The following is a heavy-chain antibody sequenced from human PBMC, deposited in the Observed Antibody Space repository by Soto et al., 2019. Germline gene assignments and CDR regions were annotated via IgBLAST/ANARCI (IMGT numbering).Heavy chain of an antibody. D-gene: IGHD2-15*01. CDR3: ANSGRSPGY. V-gene: IGHV3-48*02. Sequence: HPGGSLRLSCAVSGFAFSSYSFNWVRQAPGKGLEWLSYISASSNKIYYADSVKGRSTISRDNAKNSLFLQMSSLREDDTAVYFCANSGRSPGYWGQGTMVTVSS. CDR2: ISASSNKI. CDR1: GFAFSSYS. J-gene: IGHJ4*02.